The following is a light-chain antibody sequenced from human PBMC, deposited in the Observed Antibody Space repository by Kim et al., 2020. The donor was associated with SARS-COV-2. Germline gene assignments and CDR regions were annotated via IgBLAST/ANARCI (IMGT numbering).Light chain of an antibody. Sequence: FAPGEPAPLSCRASQDIGDWLAWYQQRPGQAPRLLICDASNRAPGIPARVSGSGSGTDFTLTIRSLEPEDLGVYYCQQRRDWPLTFGGGTKVDIK. CDR1: QDIGDW. J-gene: IGKJ4*01. CDR3: QQRRDWPLT. V-gene: IGKV3-11*01. CDR2: DAS.